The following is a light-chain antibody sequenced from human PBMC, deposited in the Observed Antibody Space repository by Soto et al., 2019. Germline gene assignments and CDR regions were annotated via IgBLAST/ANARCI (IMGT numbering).Light chain of an antibody. CDR2: EVS. CDR3: TSFTSSSTWV. Sequence: QSVLTQPACVSGSPGQSITISCTGTSSDVGGYNYVSWFQQHPGKAPKLKIYEVSNRPSGVSNRFSGSKSGYTASLTISELQAEDEADYYWTSFTSSSTWVFGGGTKLTVL. CDR1: SSDVGGYNY. J-gene: IGLJ3*02. V-gene: IGLV2-14*03.